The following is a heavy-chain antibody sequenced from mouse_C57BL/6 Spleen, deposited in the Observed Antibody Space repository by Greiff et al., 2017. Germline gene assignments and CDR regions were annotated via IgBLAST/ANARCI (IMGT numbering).Heavy chain of an antibody. V-gene: IGHV1-18*01. Sequence: EVQLQQSGPELVKPGASVKIPCKASGYTFTDYNMDWVHQSHGKSLEWIGDINPNNGGTIYNQKFKGKATLTVDKSSSTAYMELRSLTSEDTAVYYCARRTAQGFAYWGQGTLVTVSA. CDR3: ARRTAQGFAY. J-gene: IGHJ3*01. CDR1: GYTFTDYN. CDR2: INPNNGGT. D-gene: IGHD3-2*02.